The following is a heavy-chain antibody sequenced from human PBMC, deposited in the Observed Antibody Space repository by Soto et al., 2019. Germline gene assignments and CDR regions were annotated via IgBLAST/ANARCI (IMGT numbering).Heavy chain of an antibody. CDR2: IYYSGST. D-gene: IGHD6-19*01. J-gene: IGHJ4*02. V-gene: IGHV4-59*01. CDR1: GGSIRSYY. CDR3: VRDSGYSSGWYPVDFDY. Sequence: SETLSLTCTVSGGSIRSYYWSWIRQPPGKGLEWIGYIYYSGSTNYNPSLKSRVTISVDTSKNQFSLKLSSVTAADTAVYYCVRDSGYSSGWYPVDFDYWGQGTLVTVSS.